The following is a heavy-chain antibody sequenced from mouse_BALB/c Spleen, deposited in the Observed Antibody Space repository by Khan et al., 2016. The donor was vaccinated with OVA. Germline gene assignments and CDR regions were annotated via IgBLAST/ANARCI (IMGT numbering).Heavy chain of an antibody. V-gene: IGHV13-2*02. CDR2: ITVKSDNSGA. D-gene: IGHD1-1*01. CDR3: SRGGYYYGTPFDY. Sequence: VQLVETGGGLVRPGNSLKLSCVTSGFTFSYYRMHWLRQFPGKRLEWIAVITVKSDNSGANYAESVKGRFTISRDDSKSSFYLQLKRLREEDSATYYCSRGGYYYGTPFDYWGQGTTLTVSS. J-gene: IGHJ2*01. CDR1: GFTFSYYR.